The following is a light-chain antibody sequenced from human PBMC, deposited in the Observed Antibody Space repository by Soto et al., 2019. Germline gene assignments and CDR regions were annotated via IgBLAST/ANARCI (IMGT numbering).Light chain of an antibody. J-gene: IGKJ4*01. V-gene: IGKV3-11*01. CDR3: QQRSNWPPLT. CDR1: QSVNSY. Sequence: EIVLTQSPATLSLSPRERATLSCRASQSVNSYLAWYQQKPGQAPRLLIYDASNSATGIPARFSGSGSGTDFTLNISSLGPEDFAVYYCQQRSNWPPLTFGGGTKVEIK. CDR2: DAS.